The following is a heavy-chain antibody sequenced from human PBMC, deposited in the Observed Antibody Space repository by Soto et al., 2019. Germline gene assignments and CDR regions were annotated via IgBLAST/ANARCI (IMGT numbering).Heavy chain of an antibody. Sequence: GSLRLSCAASGXDFSVYCMSWVRQAPGKGPEWVANIKFDGSEKQYVDYVKGRFNISRDNDRNSVFLQMNSLRAGDTAVYYCVKDGGYCSSATCYSPRNHYFDAWGQGTLGTVS. CDR3: VKDGGYCSSATCYSPRNHYFDA. D-gene: IGHD2-2*01. CDR1: GXDFSVYC. V-gene: IGHV3-7*03. J-gene: IGHJ5*02. CDR2: IKFDGSEK.